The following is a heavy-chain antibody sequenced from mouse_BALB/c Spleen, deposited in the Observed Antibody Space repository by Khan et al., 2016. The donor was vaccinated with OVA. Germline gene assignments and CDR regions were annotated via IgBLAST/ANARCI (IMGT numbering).Heavy chain of an antibody. J-gene: IGHJ2*01. CDR1: GYSITSDYV. Sequence: EVQLQESGPGLVKPSQSLSLTCTVTGYSITSDYVWNWIRQFPGNNLEWMGYISYSGNTKYTPSLKSRISITRDTSKNQFFLQLNSVTIEDTATDYWARIRGGDFDYWGQGTTLTVSS. CDR3: ARIRGGDFDY. D-gene: IGHD3-3*01. CDR2: ISYSGNT. V-gene: IGHV3-2*02.